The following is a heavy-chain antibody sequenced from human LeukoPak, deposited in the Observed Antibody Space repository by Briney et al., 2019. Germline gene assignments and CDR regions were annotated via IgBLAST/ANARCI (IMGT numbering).Heavy chain of an antibody. V-gene: IGHV3-23*01. J-gene: IGHJ6*03. Sequence: PGGSLRLSCAASGFTFRSYAMSWVRQAPGNGLEWVSAIGGSDGKTYYADSVKGRFTISRDNSKNTLYLQMNSLRAEDTAVYYCAKSYSHYYYYMDVWGKGTTVTVSS. D-gene: IGHD3-10*01. CDR2: IGGSDGKT. CDR1: GFTFRSYA. CDR3: AKSYSHYYYYMDV.